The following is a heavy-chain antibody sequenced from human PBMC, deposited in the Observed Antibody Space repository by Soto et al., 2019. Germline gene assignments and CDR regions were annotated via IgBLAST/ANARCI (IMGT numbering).Heavy chain of an antibody. CDR2: IYYSGST. D-gene: IGHD1-1*01. Sequence: SETLSLTCTVPGGSISSYYWSWIRQPPGKGLEWIGYIYYSGSTNYNPSLKSRVTISVDTSKNQFSLKLSSVTAADTAVYYCARGYNYYYYYGMDVWGQGTTVTVSS. J-gene: IGHJ6*02. CDR3: ARGYNYYYYYGMDV. V-gene: IGHV4-59*01. CDR1: GGSISSYY.